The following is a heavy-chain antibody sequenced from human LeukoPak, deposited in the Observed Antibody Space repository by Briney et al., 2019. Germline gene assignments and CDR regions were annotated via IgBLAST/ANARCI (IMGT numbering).Heavy chain of an antibody. J-gene: IGHJ4*02. CDR3: AREHSSWYYGY. V-gene: IGHV3-66*01. CDR1: GFTVSSNY. D-gene: IGHD6-13*01. Sequence: GGSLRLSCAASGFTVSSNYMGWVRQAPGKGLEWVSVIYSGGSTYYADSVKGRFTISRDNSKNTLYLQMNSLRAEDTAVYYCAREHSSWYYGYWGQGTLVTVSS. CDR2: IYSGGST.